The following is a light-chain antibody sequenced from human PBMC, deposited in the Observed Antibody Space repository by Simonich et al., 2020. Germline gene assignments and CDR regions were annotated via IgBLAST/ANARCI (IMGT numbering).Light chain of an antibody. CDR2: KDS. CDR1: ALPKQY. V-gene: IGLV3-25*03. CDR3: QSADSSGTWV. Sequence: SYELTQPSSVSVSPGQTARITCSGDALPKQYAYWYQQKPGQAPVLVIYKDSERPSGTPERFSGSSSGTTVTLTISGVQAEDEADYYCQSADSSGTWVFGGGTKLTVL. J-gene: IGLJ3*02.